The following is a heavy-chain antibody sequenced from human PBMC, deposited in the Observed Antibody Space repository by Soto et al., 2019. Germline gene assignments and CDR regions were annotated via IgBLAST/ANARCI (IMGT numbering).Heavy chain of an antibody. Sequence: EVQLVESGGGLVQPGGSLKLSCAASEFTFSGSAMHWVRQASGKGLEWVGRIRNKANSYATAYGASVKGRFTISRDDSKNTAYLQMNSLETEDTAVYYCTGRLWFGELSSYSYFDYWGQGTLVTVSS. CDR3: TGRLWFGELSSYSYFDY. CDR1: EFTFSGSA. J-gene: IGHJ4*02. V-gene: IGHV3-73*01. D-gene: IGHD3-10*01. CDR2: IRNKANSYAT.